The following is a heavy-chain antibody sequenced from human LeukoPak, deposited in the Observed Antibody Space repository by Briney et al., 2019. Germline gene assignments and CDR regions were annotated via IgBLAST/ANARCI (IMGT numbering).Heavy chain of an antibody. CDR2: INHSGST. CDR1: GGSFSGYY. D-gene: IGHD1-26*01. J-gene: IGHJ4*02. CDR3: ARNLNKHYYHQENY. Sequence: SETLSLTCAVYGGSFSGYYWSWIRQPPGKGLEWIGEINHSGSTNYNPSLKSRVTISVDTSKNQFSLKLSSVTAADTAVYYCARNLNKHYYHQENYWGQGTLVTVSS. V-gene: IGHV4-34*01.